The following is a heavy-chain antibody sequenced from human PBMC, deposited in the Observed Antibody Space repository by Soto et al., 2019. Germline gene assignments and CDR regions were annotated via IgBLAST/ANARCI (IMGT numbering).Heavy chain of an antibody. J-gene: IGHJ5*02. CDR1: GGSISSSNW. V-gene: IGHV4-4*02. D-gene: IGHD6-19*01. CDR2: IYHSGST. Sequence: SETLSLTCAVSGGSISSSNWWSWVRQPPGKGLEWIGEIYHSGSTNYNPSLKSRVTISVDKSKNQFSLKLSSVTAADTAVYYCARDLAVAGNWFDPWGQGTLVTVSS. CDR3: ARDLAVAGNWFDP.